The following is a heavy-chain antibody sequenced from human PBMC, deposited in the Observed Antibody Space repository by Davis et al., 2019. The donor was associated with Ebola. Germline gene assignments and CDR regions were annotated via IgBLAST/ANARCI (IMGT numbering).Heavy chain of an antibody. J-gene: IGHJ6*02. CDR2: IYYSWST. D-gene: IGHD3-22*01. V-gene: IGHV4-59*01. CDR3: ARVADYYDSSGYYYYYYYYGMDV. Sequence: MPSETLSLTCTVSGGSISSYYWSWIRQPPALFLLSFGYIYYSWSTNYNPSLKSRVTISVDTSKNQFSLKLSSVTAADTAVYYCARVADYYDSSGYYYYYYYYGMDVWGQGTTVTVSS. CDR1: GGSISSYY.